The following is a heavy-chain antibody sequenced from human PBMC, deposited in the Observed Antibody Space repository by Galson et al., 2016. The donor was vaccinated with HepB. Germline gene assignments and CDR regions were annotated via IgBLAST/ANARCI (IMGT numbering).Heavy chain of an antibody. CDR3: AKSGFFGELDK. Sequence: SLRLSCAASGFTFSSHGFHWVRQAPGKGLEWVAVIWSDASNKYYADSLKGRFTISKDNSNNTVYLQMTSLRAEDTALYFCAKSGFFGELDKWGQGTGVVVSS. CDR1: GFTFSSHG. D-gene: IGHD3-10*01. CDR2: IWSDASNK. V-gene: IGHV3-33*06. J-gene: IGHJ4*02.